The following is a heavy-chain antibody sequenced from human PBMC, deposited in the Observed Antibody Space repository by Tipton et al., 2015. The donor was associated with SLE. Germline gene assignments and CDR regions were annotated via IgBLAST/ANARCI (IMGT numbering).Heavy chain of an antibody. CDR2: INDGGYT. Sequence: TLSLTCAVYGKSLTGYYWSWVRQPPGKGLEWIGEINDGGYTNYNPSLKRRVTISVDTSKNQFSLKLNSVTAADTAVYYCARHADCTNAVCPNYYMDVWGKGTTVTVSS. CDR3: ARHADCTNAVCPNYYMDV. J-gene: IGHJ6*03. V-gene: IGHV4-34*01. D-gene: IGHD2-8*01. CDR1: GKSLTGYY.